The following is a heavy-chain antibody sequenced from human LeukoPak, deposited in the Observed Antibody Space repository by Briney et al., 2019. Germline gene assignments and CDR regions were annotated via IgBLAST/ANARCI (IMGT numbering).Heavy chain of an antibody. CDR1: GGSISRSYYY. CDR3: ARHYGP. V-gene: IGHV4-39*01. Sequence: SETLSLTCTVSGGSISRSYYYWGWIRQPPGKGLEWIGSIYSSGSTYYNPSLKSRVTISVDTSKNQFSLKLSSVTAADTAVHYCARHYGPWGQGTLVTVSS. J-gene: IGHJ5*02. CDR2: IYSSGST. D-gene: IGHD4-17*01.